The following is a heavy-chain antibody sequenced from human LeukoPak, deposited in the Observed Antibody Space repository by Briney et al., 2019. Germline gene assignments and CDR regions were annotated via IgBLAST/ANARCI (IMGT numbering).Heavy chain of an antibody. CDR3: ARDVYIAASGVNWFDP. J-gene: IGHJ5*02. Sequence: GGSLRLSCAASGFTVSSNYMSWVRQAPGKGLEWVSVIYSGGNTYYADSVKGRFTISRDNSKNTLYLQMNSLRAEDTAVYYCARDVYIAASGVNWFDPWGREPWSPSPQ. CDR1: GFTVSSNY. D-gene: IGHD6-13*01. V-gene: IGHV3-53*01. CDR2: IYSGGNT.